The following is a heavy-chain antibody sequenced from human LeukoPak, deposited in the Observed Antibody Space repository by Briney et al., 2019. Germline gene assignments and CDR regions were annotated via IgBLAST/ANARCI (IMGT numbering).Heavy chain of an antibody. Sequence: GASVTVSFKASGYTFTNYGISWVRQAPGQGLEWMGWISAYNGNTNYAQKLQGRVTMTTDTSTSTVYMELRSLRSDDTAVYYCARDSYYGILTGYYRLFDYWGQGTLVTVSS. D-gene: IGHD3-9*01. V-gene: IGHV1-18*01. CDR3: ARDSYYGILTGYYRLFDY. CDR1: GYTFTNYG. J-gene: IGHJ4*02. CDR2: ISAYNGNT.